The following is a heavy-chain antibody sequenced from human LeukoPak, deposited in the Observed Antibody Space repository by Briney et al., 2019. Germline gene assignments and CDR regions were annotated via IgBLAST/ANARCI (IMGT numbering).Heavy chain of an antibody. CDR3: ARDTFVYGDYVRYFDY. CDR2: IDPNSGGT. J-gene: IGHJ4*02. CDR1: RYTFSGYY. V-gene: IGHV1-2*02. D-gene: IGHD4-17*01. Sequence: ASVKVSCKASRYTFSGYYIHWVRQAPGQGLEWMGWIDPNSGGTNYAQKLQGRVTMTTDTSTSTAYMELRSLRSDDTAVYYCARDTFVYGDYVRYFDYWGQGTLVTVSS.